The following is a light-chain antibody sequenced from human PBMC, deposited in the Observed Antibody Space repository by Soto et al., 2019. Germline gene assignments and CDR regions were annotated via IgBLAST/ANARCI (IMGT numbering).Light chain of an antibody. V-gene: IGKV1-5*03. CDR3: QQYNDSFRYT. J-gene: IGKJ2*01. CDR1: QSISTW. Sequence: DIPMTQSPSTLSASVGDRVTITCRASQSISTWLAWYQQKAGTAPKLLIYAASTLETGVPSRFSGSRSGTEFTLTVSSLQPDDFATYYCQQYNDSFRYTFGQGTKLEIK. CDR2: AAS.